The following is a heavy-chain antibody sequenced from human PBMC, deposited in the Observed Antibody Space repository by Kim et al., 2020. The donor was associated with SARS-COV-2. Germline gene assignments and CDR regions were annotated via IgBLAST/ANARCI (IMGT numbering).Heavy chain of an antibody. CDR2: IYPGDSDT. D-gene: IGHD3-10*01. J-gene: IGHJ4*02. Sequence: GESLKISCKGSGYSFTSYWIGWVRQMPGKGLEWMGIIYPGDSDTRYSPSFQGQVTISADKSISTAYLQWGSLKASDTALYYCARGVRDQYYYGSGSYYNAEYYFDYWGQGTLVTVSS. CDR3: ARGVRDQYYYGSGSYYNAEYYFDY. CDR1: GYSFTSYW. V-gene: IGHV5-51*01.